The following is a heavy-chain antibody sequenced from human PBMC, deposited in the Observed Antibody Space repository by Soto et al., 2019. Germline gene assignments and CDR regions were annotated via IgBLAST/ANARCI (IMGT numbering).Heavy chain of an antibody. V-gene: IGHV1-69*01. CDR3: ARDERSLGLRYFDY. CDR1: XXXXSSYA. J-gene: IGHJ4*02. D-gene: IGHD6-13*01. CDR2: IIPIFGTA. Sequence: QVQLVQSXAXXXKPXSXXXXXXXXXXXXXSSYAISWVRQAPGQGLEWMGGIIPIFGTANYAQKFQGRVTITADESTSTAYMELSSLRSEDTAVYYCARDERSLGLRYFDYWGQGTLVTVSS.